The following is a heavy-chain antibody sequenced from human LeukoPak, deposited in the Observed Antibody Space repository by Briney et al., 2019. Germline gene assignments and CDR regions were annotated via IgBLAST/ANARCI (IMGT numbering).Heavy chain of an antibody. CDR1: GYTFTSYY. Sequence: ASVKVSCKASGYTFTSYYMHWVRQAPGQGLEWMGIINPSGGSTSYAQKFQGRVTMTRDTSISTAYMELSRLRSDDTAVYYCARGTMITFGGVIVADNWFDPWGQGTLVTVSS. D-gene: IGHD3-16*02. CDR3: ARGTMITFGGVIVADNWFDP. J-gene: IGHJ5*02. V-gene: IGHV1-46*01. CDR2: INPSGGST.